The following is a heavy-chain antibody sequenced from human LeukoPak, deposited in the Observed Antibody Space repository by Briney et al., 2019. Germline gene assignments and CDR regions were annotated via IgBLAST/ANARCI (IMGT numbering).Heavy chain of an antibody. CDR1: GFTFSGSA. D-gene: IGHD6-13*01. CDR3: TRHPAAAAGAYYYYYMDV. V-gene: IGHV3-73*01. CDR2: IRSKANSYAT. Sequence: GGSLRLSCAASGFTFSGSAMHWVRQASGKGLEWVGRIRSKANSYATAYAASVKGRFTISRDDSKNTAYLQMNSLKTEDTAAYYCTRHPAAAAGAYYYYYMDVWGKGTTVTVSS. J-gene: IGHJ6*03.